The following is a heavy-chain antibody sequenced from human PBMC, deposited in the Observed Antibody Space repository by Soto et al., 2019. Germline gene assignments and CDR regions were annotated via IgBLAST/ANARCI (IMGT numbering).Heavy chain of an antibody. Sequence: QGLEWMGGIIPIFGTASYAQKCQGRVTITADESTSTAYMELSSLRSEDTAVYYCARGQWSGDSCDALAYRGHGTAVPVSS. V-gene: IGHV1-69*01. CDR3: ARGQWSGDSCDALAY. CDR2: IIPIFGTA. D-gene: IGHD2-15*01. J-gene: IGHJ4*01.